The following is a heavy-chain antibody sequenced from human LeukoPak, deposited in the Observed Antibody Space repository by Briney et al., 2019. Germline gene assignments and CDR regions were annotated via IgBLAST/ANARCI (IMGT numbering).Heavy chain of an antibody. J-gene: IGHJ6*02. V-gene: IGHV3-48*01. D-gene: IGHD3-3*01. CDR1: GFTFSSYS. CDR3: ARETPYYDFWSGYPLDYYYGMDV. Sequence: GGSLRLSCAASGFTFSSYSMNWVRQAPGKGLEWVSYISSSSSTIYYADSVKGRFTISRDNAKNSLYLQMNSLRAEDTAVYYCARETPYYDFWSGYPLDYYYGMDVWGQGTTVTVSS. CDR2: ISSSSSTI.